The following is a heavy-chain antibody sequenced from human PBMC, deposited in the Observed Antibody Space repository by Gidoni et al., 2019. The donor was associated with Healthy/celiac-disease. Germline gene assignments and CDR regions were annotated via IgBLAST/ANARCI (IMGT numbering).Heavy chain of an antibody. D-gene: IGHD4-17*01. CDR2: INHSGST. J-gene: IGHJ6*02. Sequence: QVQLQQWGAGLLKPSETLSLTCAVYGGSFSGYYWRWIRQPPGKGLEWIGEINHSGSTNYNPSLKSRVTISVDTSKNQFSLKLSSVTAADTAVYYCARVYGDYEDYGMDVWGQGTTVTVSS. CDR3: ARVYGDYEDYGMDV. CDR1: GGSFSGYY. V-gene: IGHV4-34*01.